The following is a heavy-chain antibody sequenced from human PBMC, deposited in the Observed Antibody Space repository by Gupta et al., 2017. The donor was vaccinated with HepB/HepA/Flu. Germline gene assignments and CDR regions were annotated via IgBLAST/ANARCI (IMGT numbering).Heavy chain of an antibody. Sequence: QVQLQQWGAGPLKPSETLSLTCGVYGGSFSGVHSTWIRQPPGKGLEWIGEINHGGSTSYSPSLKSQVTISLDTSKSHFSLTLTSVTAADTAVYYCVRGDVAARLQSWGQGTLVTVSS. CDR1: GGSFSGVH. V-gene: IGHV4-34*01. CDR2: INHGGST. J-gene: IGHJ5*02. D-gene: IGHD6-6*01. CDR3: VRGDVAARLQS.